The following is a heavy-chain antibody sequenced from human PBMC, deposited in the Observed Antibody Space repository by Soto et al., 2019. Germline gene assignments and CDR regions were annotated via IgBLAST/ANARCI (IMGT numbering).Heavy chain of an antibody. V-gene: IGHV1-8*01. CDR2: MNPNNGNT. CDR1: GYTFTSYD. D-gene: IGHD3-10*01. CDR3: ARCPRNYYALGSYSYFRH. Sequence: QVQLVQSGAEVKKPGASVKVSCKASGYTFTSYDISWVRQATGQGLEWMGWMNPNNGNTDYAPKFQGRVTMTMNTSIGTAYMELSSLRSEDTAVYYCARCPRNYYALGSYSYFRHWGQGTLVTVSS. J-gene: IGHJ1*01.